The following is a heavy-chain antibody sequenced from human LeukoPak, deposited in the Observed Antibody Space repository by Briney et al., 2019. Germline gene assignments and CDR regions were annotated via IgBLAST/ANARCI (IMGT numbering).Heavy chain of an antibody. V-gene: IGHV3-11*01. CDR2: ISSTAYTI. CDR3: AKAPPPYCSGGSCLDAFDF. J-gene: IGHJ3*01. CDR1: GFTFSDSY. D-gene: IGHD2-15*01. Sequence: GGSLRLSCAASGFTFSDSYMTWIRQAPGKGLEWVSYISSTAYTIFYADSVKGRFTISRDNSKNTLYLQVNSLRAEDTAVYYCAKAPPPYCSGGSCLDAFDFWGQGTMVTVSS.